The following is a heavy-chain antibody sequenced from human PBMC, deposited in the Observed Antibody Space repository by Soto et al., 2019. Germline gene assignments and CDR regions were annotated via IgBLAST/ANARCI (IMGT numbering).Heavy chain of an antibody. V-gene: IGHV4-34*01. CDR1: GGSFSGYY. CDR2: INDSGST. D-gene: IGHD1-7*01. CDR3: AGTTSHQWYYMDV. Sequence: PSETLSLTCAVYGGSFSGYYWTWIRQPPGKGLEWIGEINDSGSTSYNPSLKSRITVNPDTSKNQFSLQLTSVTPEDTAVYYCAGTTSHQWYYMDVWGKGTTVTVSS. J-gene: IGHJ6*03.